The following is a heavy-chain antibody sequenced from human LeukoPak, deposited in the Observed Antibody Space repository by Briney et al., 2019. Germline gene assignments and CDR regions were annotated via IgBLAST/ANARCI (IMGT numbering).Heavy chain of an antibody. J-gene: IGHJ4*02. CDR1: GVTFSGYV. D-gene: IGHD6-19*01. Sequence: GGSLRLSCAVSGVTFSGYVMSWVRQAPGKGLEWVSAISGSAGSTYYADSVKGRFTISRDNSKNTLYLQMNSLRAEDTAVYYCAKESAENSSGWYYFDSWGQGTLVTVSS. V-gene: IGHV3-23*01. CDR3: AKESAENSSGWYYFDS. CDR2: ISGSAGST.